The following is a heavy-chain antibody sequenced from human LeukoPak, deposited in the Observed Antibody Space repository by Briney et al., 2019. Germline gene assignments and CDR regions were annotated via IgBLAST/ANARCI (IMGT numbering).Heavy chain of an antibody. V-gene: IGHV7-4-1*02. CDR2: INTNTGNP. D-gene: IGHD6-13*01. J-gene: IGHJ5*02. CDR1: GYTFTSYA. CDR3: ARDVPKSQQLVRQGWFDP. Sequence: ASVKVSCKASGYTFTSYAMNWVRQAPGQGLEWMGWINTNTGNPTYAQGFTGWFVFSLDTSVSTAYLQISSLKAEDTAVYYCARDVPKSQQLVRQGWFDPWGQGTLVTVSS.